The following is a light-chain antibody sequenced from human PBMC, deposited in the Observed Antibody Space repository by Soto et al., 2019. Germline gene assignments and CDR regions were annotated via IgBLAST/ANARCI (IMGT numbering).Light chain of an antibody. CDR1: QSISSW. V-gene: IGKV1-5*03. Sequence: DIQMTQSPSTLSASVGDRVTITCRASQSISSWLAWYQQKPGKAPKLLIYKASSLERGVPSRFSGSGSGTESHLTLSSLQPDDFATYYCQQYHSYPWTFGQGTKVEIK. CDR2: KAS. J-gene: IGKJ1*01. CDR3: QQYHSYPWT.